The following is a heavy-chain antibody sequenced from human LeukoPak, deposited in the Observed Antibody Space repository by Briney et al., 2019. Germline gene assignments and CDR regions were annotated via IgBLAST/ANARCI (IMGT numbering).Heavy chain of an antibody. CDR3: ARVRYSSSGKYYFDY. Sequence: SETLSLTCTVSGDSISSYYWSWIRQPPGRGLEWIGYMYYSGSTNYNPSLKSRVTISMGTSKDQFPLKLSSVTAADTAVYYCARVRYSSSGKYYFDYWGQGTLVTVSS. D-gene: IGHD6-13*01. CDR2: MYYSGST. J-gene: IGHJ4*02. V-gene: IGHV4-59*01. CDR1: GDSISSYY.